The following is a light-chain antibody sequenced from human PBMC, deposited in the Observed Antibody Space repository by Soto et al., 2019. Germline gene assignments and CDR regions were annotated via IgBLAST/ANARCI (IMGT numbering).Light chain of an antibody. Sequence: VMTQSPPSLTVTPGEPASISCRSSQRLLHSNGNTFLDWYLQKPGQSPQLLIYLGSNRASGATDRVSGSEAGKSAAQHFSRGYAEDVRVYYCMQALQTPYTFGQVKKLEIK. CDR1: QRLLHSNGNTF. CDR2: LGS. CDR3: MQALQTPYT. J-gene: IGKJ2*01. V-gene: IGKV2-28*01.